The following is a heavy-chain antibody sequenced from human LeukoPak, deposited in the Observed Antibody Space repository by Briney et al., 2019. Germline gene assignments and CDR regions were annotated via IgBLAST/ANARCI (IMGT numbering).Heavy chain of an antibody. CDR3: ARDLPYCSSTSCSLYYYYYYMDV. V-gene: IGHV4-59*12. CDR2: IYYSGST. D-gene: IGHD2-2*01. Sequence: SETLSLTCTVSGGSISSYYWSWIRQPPGKGLEWIGYIYYSGSTNYNPSLKSRVTISVDTSKNQFSLKLSSVTAADTAVYYCARDLPYCSSTSCSLYYYYYYMDVWGKGTTVTVSS. J-gene: IGHJ6*03. CDR1: GGSISSYY.